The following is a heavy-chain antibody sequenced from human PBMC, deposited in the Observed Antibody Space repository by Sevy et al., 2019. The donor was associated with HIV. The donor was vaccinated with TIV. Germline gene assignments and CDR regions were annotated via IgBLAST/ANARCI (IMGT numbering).Heavy chain of an antibody. J-gene: IGHJ4*02. V-gene: IGHV4-59*08. Sequence: SETLSLTCSVSDDSINSYYWSWIRQPPGKGLERIGYIYNNIGSTSYNPSLTSRVTISVDTSKNHFSLKLTSVTAADTAIYYCARGAVVIGTAATPVLDFWRLGSLVTVSS. CDR3: ARGAVVIGTAATPVLDF. D-gene: IGHD2-2*01. CDR2: IYNNIGST. CDR1: DDSINSYY.